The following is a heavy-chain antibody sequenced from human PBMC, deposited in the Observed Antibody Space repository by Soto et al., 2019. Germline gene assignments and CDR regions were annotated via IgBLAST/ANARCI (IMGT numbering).Heavy chain of an antibody. D-gene: IGHD3-22*01. CDR2: ISSNGGST. J-gene: IGHJ6*02. CDR1: GFTFSSYA. Sequence: EVQLVESGEGLVQPGGSLRLSCAASGFTFSSYAMHWVRQAPGKGLEYVSAISSNGGSTYYAASVKGRFTISRDNSKNTLYLQMGSLRAEDMAVYYCARADDSSGNYYYYGMDVWGQGTTVTVSS. CDR3: ARADDSSGNYYYYGMDV. V-gene: IGHV3-64*02.